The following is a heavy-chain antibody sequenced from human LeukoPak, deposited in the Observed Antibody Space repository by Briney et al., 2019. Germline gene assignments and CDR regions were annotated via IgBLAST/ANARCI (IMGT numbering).Heavy chain of an antibody. CDR3: ARVHYSGSYYFDY. J-gene: IGHJ4*02. D-gene: IGHD1-26*01. Sequence: TSETLSLTCTVSGGSISSGDYYWSWIRQPPGKGLEWIGYICYSGSTYYNPSLKSRVTISVDTSKNQFSLKLSSVTAADTAVYYCARVHYSGSYYFDYWGQGTLVTVSS. CDR2: ICYSGST. CDR1: GGSISSGDYY. V-gene: IGHV4-30-4*01.